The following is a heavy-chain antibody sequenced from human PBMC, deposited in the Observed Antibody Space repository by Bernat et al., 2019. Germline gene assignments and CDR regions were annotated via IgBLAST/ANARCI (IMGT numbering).Heavy chain of an antibody. CDR3: TRSDYGDYAGSGTFDV. Sequence: EVQLVQSGAEVKKPGESLKISCKGSGYRFTTYWIAWVRQMPGKGLEWMGIIYGGDSYTTYSPSFQGRVTISADKSITTAYLQWSSLKASDTAMYYCTRSDYGDYAGSGTFDVWGQGTMVTVSS. V-gene: IGHV5-51*01. CDR2: IYGGDSYT. J-gene: IGHJ3*01. D-gene: IGHD4-17*01. CDR1: GYRFTTYW.